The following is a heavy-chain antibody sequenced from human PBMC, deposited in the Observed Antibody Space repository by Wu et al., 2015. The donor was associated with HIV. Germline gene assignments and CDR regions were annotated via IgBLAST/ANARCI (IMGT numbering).Heavy chain of an antibody. Sequence: QVQLVQPGAEVKKPGSSVKVSCKASGGTFSSYAISWVRQAPGQGLEWMGRIIPIFGTANYAQKFQGRVTITADESTSTAYMELRSLRFEDTGVYYCARNTDSVATSLYSLGVWGQGTTVTASS. V-gene: IGHV1-69*13. CDR1: GGTFSSYA. CDR3: ARNTDSVATSLYSLGV. CDR2: IIPIFGTA. D-gene: IGHD5-12*01. J-gene: IGHJ6*02.